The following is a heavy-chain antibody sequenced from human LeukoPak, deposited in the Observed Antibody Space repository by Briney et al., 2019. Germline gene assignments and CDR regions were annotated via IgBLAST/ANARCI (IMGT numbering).Heavy chain of an antibody. D-gene: IGHD2-2*02. CDR2: IYYSGST. Sequence: PSETLSLTCTVSGGSISSYYWSWIRQPPGKGLEWIGYIYYSGSTNYNPSLKSRVTISVDTSKNQFSLKLSSVTAADTAVYYCARVKVVVVPAAISVNWFDPWGQGTLVTVSS. CDR3: ARVKVVVVPAAISVNWFDP. CDR1: GGSISSYY. V-gene: IGHV4-59*12. J-gene: IGHJ5*02.